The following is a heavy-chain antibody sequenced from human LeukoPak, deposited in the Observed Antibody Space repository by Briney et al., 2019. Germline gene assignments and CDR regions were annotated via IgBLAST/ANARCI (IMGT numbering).Heavy chain of an antibody. CDR1: EFSVGSNY. V-gene: IGHV3-66*01. D-gene: IGHD2-15*01. Sequence: GGSLRLSCAASEFSVGSNYMTWVRQAPGKGLEWVSLIYSGGSTYYADSVKGRFTISRDNSKNTLYLQMNSLRAEDTAVYYCARTGPPGYCSGGSCYRWFDPWGQGTLVTVSS. CDR3: ARTGPPGYCSGGSCYRWFDP. J-gene: IGHJ5*02. CDR2: IYSGGST.